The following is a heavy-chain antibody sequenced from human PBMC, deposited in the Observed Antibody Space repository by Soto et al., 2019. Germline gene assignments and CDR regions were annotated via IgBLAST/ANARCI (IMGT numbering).Heavy chain of an antibody. CDR3: VRLIGNSWLDS. D-gene: IGHD2-8*01. V-gene: IGHV4-30-2*01. Sequence: SETLSLTCAVSGGSISSGGYSWSWIRQPPGKGLEWIGYMYHSGSTYYNPSLKSRVTISIDRSNNQFSLHLSSVTPDDTAVYYCVRLIGNSWLDSWGQGTPVTVSS. CDR1: GGSISSGGYS. J-gene: IGHJ5*01. CDR2: MYHSGST.